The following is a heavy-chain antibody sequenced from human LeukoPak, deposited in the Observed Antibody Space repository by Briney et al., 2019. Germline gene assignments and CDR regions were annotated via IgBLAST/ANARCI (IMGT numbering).Heavy chain of an antibody. V-gene: IGHV1-46*01. CDR3: ATPRSGNQNWFDP. J-gene: IGHJ5*02. Sequence: ASVKVSCKASGYTFTSYYMHWVRQAPGQGLEWMGIINPSGGSTSYAQKFQGRVTMTEDTSTDTAYMELSSLRSEDTAVYYCATPRSGNQNWFDPWGQGTLVTVSS. CDR1: GYTFTSYY. CDR2: INPSGGST. D-gene: IGHD3-3*01.